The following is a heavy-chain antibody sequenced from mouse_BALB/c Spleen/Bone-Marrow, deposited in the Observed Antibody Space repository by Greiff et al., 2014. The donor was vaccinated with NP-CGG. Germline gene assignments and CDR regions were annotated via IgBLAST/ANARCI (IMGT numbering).Heavy chain of an antibody. CDR3: ARSNYGYGYFDV. J-gene: IGHJ1*01. Sequence: QVQLQQSGAELVKPGASVKLSCKASGYTFSNYYMYWVKQRPGQGLEWIGESNPSNGGSNFNEKFKSKATLTVDKSSSTAYMQLSSLTSEDSAVYYCARSNYGYGYFDVWGAGTTVTVS. CDR2: SNPSNGGS. V-gene: IGHV1S81*02. CDR1: GYTFSNYY. D-gene: IGHD1-1*01.